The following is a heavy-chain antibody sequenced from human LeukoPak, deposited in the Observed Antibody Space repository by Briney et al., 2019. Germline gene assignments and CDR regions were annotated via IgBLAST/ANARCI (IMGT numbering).Heavy chain of an antibody. CDR2: ISGSGGST. J-gene: IGHJ4*02. Sequence: PGGSLRLSCAASGFSFSTYSMSWVRQAPGKGLEWVSAISGSGGSTYYADSVKGRFTISRDNSKNTLYLQMNSLRAEDTAVYYCANSVYYYDSSGYSDWGQGTLVTVSS. D-gene: IGHD3-22*01. V-gene: IGHV3-23*01. CDR3: ANSVYYYDSSGYSD. CDR1: GFSFSTYS.